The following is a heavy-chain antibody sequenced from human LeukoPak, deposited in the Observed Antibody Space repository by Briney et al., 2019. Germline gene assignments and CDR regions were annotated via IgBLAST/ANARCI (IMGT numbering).Heavy chain of an antibody. V-gene: IGHV4-34*01. CDR2: INHSGST. J-gene: IGHJ5*01. Sequence: SETLSLTCAVYGGSFSGYYWSWIRQPPGKGLEWIGEINHSGSTNYNPSLKSRVTISVDTSKNQFSLKLDSVTAADTAVYFCARGMAVGYDYNWFDSWGPGTLVTVSS. D-gene: IGHD5-12*01. CDR3: ARGMAVGYDYNWFDS. CDR1: GGSFSGYY.